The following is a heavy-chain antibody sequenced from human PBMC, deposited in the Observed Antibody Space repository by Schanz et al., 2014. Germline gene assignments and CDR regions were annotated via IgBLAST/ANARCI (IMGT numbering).Heavy chain of an antibody. V-gene: IGHV3-11*06. D-gene: IGHD5-12*01. CDR3: ARGIGGYGANNYFDY. CDR2: ISGTTTYT. J-gene: IGHJ4*02. Sequence: QVQLVESGGGLVKPGGSLRLSCAASGFTFSDYYMSWIRQAPGKGLEWVSYISGTTTYTNYADSVKGRFTISRDNAKNSLYLQMNSLRAEDTAVYSCARGIGGYGANNYFDYWGRGTLVTVSS. CDR1: GFTFSDYY.